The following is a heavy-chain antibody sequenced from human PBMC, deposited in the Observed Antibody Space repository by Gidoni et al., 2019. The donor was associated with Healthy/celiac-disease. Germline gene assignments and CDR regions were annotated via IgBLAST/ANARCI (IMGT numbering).Heavy chain of an antibody. D-gene: IGHD3-10*01. J-gene: IGHJ3*02. CDR2: IYYSGST. Sequence: QVQLQESGPGLVKPSETLSLTCTVSGGSVSSATYYWSWIRQPPGKGLEWIGDIYYSGSTNYNPSLKSRVTISVDTSKNQFSLKLSSVTAADTAVYYCARRGPGGRSFDIWGQGTMVTVSS. CDR3: ARRGPGGRSFDI. CDR1: GGSVSSATYY. V-gene: IGHV4-61*01.